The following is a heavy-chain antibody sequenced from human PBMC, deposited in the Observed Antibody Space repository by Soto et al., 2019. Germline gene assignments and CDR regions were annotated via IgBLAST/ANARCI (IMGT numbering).Heavy chain of an antibody. J-gene: IGHJ4*02. CDR1: GFTFSDYY. V-gene: IGHV3-11*01. CDR3: ARRSCSGGNCYLFDY. Sequence: GGSLRLSCAASGFTFSDYYMTWIRQAPGKGLEWVSYISSSGSTIYYADSVKGRFTISRDNAKNSLYLQMNSLRAEDTAVYYCARRSCSGGNCYLFDYWGQGTLVTVSS. CDR2: ISSSGSTI. D-gene: IGHD2-15*01.